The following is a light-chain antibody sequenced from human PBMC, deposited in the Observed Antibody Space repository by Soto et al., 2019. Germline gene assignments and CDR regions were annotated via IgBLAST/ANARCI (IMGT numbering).Light chain of an antibody. CDR3: AAWDDSLNGVV. V-gene: IGLV1-44*01. CDR1: SSNIGSKT. J-gene: IGLJ2*01. Sequence: QSVLTQPPSASGTTGKRVTISCSGSSSNIGSKTVNWYQQLPGTAPKLLIYSNNQRPSGVPDRFSGSNSGTSASLAISGLQSEDEADYYCAAWDDSLNGVVFGGGTKLTVL. CDR2: SNN.